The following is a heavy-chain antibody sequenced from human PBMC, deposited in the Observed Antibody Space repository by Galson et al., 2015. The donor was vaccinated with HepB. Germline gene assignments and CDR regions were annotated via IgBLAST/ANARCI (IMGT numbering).Heavy chain of an antibody. CDR1: GGSISSSSYY. Sequence: ETLSLTCTVSGGSISSSSYYWGWIRQPPGKGLEWIGSIYYSGSTYYNPSLKSRVSISVDTSKNQFSLKLSSVTAADTAVYYCASTKRTYDFWSGSHFDYWGQGTLVTVSS. J-gene: IGHJ4*02. D-gene: IGHD3-3*01. CDR3: ASTKRTYDFWSGSHFDY. V-gene: IGHV4-39*01. CDR2: IYYSGST.